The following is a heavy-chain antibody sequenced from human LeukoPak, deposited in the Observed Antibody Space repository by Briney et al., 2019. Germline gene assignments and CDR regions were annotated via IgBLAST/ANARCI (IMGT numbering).Heavy chain of an antibody. J-gene: IGHJ4*02. Sequence: PGGSLRLSCAASGFNFNKYSMNWVRQAPGKGLEWISYISSSSYTISYADSVKGRFTISRDNAQNSLFLQMNSLRAEDTAVYYCASKVAYSSSSPYRWGQGTLVTVSS. CDR1: GFNFNKYS. D-gene: IGHD6-6*01. CDR3: ASKVAYSSSSPYR. CDR2: ISSSSYTI. V-gene: IGHV3-48*01.